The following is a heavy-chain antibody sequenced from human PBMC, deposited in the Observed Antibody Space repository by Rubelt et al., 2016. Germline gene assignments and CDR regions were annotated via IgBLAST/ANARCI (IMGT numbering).Heavy chain of an antibody. D-gene: IGHD7-27*01. J-gene: IGHJ4*02. CDR3: ARNWGFAY. CDR1: GFTVSSNY. V-gene: IGHV3-66*01. CDR2: LYSGGST. Sequence: EVQLVESGGGLVQPGGSLRLSCAASGFTVSSNYMSWVRQAPGTGLEWVSVLYSGGSTYYADSVKGRFTISRGNSKNTLYLQMNSLRAEDTAVYYCARNWGFAYWGQGTLVTVSS.